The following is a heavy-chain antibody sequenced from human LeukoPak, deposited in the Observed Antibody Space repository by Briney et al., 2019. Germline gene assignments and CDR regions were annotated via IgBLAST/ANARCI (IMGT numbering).Heavy chain of an antibody. CDR2: IRSKANSYAT. Sequence: GGSLRLSCAASGFTFSGSAMHWVRQASGKGLELVGRIRSKANSYATAYAASVKGRFTISRDDSKNTAYLQMNSLKTEDTAVYYCTRQGFVQAFYCGGDCYNNWYFDLWGRGTLVTVSS. J-gene: IGHJ2*01. D-gene: IGHD2-21*02. CDR1: GFTFSGSA. CDR3: TRQGFVQAFYCGGDCYNNWYFDL. V-gene: IGHV3-73*01.